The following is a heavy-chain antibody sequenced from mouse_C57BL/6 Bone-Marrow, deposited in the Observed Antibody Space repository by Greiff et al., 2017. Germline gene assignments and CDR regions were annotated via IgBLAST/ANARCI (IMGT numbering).Heavy chain of an antibody. CDR3: ARCRRGNYAMDY. V-gene: IGHV1-64*01. Sequence: QVQLQQPGAELVKPGASVKLSCKASGYTFTSYWMHWVKQRPGQGLEWIGMIHPNSGSTNYNEKFKSKATLTVDKSSSAAYMQLSSLTSEDSAVYYCARCRRGNYAMDYWGQGTSVTVSS. D-gene: IGHD3-3*01. J-gene: IGHJ4*01. CDR2: IHPNSGST. CDR1: GYTFTSYW.